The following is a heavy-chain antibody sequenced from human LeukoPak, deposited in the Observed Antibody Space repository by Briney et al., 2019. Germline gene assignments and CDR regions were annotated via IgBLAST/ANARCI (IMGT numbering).Heavy chain of an antibody. D-gene: IGHD3-22*01. Sequence: SVKVSCKASGGTFSSYAISWVRQAPGQGLEWMGGIIPIFGTANYAQKFQGRVTITANKSTSTAYMELSSLRSEDTAVYYCASSSSGPGDIWDQGTMVTVSS. J-gene: IGHJ3*02. CDR3: ASSSSGPGDI. CDR1: GGTFSSYA. V-gene: IGHV1-69*06. CDR2: IIPIFGTA.